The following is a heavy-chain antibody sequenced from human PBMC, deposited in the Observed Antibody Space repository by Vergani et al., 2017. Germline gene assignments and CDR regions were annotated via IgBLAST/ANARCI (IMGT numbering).Heavy chain of an antibody. CDR3: AKANPRNSGYDYLYYYHAMDV. V-gene: IGHV3-23*01. Sequence: EVQLLESGGDLVQPGGSLRLSCAASGFTFNHYAMNWVRQAPGKGLEWVSGIGGSGGSTYYAGSVKGRFTISRVSSKNTLYLQMNSLSAGDTAVYYCAKANPRNSGYDYLYYYHAMDVWGQGTTVTVSS. D-gene: IGHD5-12*01. CDR2: IGGSGGST. CDR1: GFTFNHYA. J-gene: IGHJ6*02.